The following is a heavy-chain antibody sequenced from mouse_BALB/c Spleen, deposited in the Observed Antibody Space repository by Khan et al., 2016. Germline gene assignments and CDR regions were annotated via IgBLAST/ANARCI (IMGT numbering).Heavy chain of an antibody. Sequence: EVQLVETGGGLVQPKGSLKLSCAASGFTFNTNAMNWVRQAPGKGLEWVARIRSKSNNYATYYADSVKDRFTISRDDSQSKLYLQMNNLKTEDTAMYYCVRDMITRAYWGQGTLVTVSA. J-gene: IGHJ3*01. D-gene: IGHD2-4*01. CDR2: IRSKSNNYAT. V-gene: IGHV10S3*01. CDR1: GFTFNTNA. CDR3: VRDMITRAY.